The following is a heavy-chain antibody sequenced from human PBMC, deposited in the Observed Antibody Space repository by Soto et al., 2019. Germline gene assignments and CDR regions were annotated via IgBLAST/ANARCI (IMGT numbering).Heavy chain of an antibody. CDR3: ARDVLSYNYYDSSGYYPSWFDP. V-gene: IGHV1-69*13. CDR2: IIPIFGTA. D-gene: IGHD3-22*01. J-gene: IGHJ5*02. Sequence: EASVKVSCKASGGTFSSYAISWVRQAPGQGLEWMGGIIPIFGTANYAQKFQGRVTITADESTSTAYMELSSLRSEDTAVYYCARDVLSYNYYDSSGYYPSWFDPWGQGTLVTVSS. CDR1: GGTFSSYA.